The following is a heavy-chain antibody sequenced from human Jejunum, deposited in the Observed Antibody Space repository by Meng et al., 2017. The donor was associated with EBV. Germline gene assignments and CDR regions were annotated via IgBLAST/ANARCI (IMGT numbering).Heavy chain of an antibody. CDR3: AKEGTARASSYFDY. V-gene: IGHV3-30*18. J-gene: IGHJ4*02. CDR1: GFTFSDYG. CDR2: ISHDGSVK. D-gene: IGHD1-26*01. Sequence: VQLVESGGGVVQPGRSLGLSCTASGFTFSDYGMQWVRQAPGKGLEWVAVISHDGSVKYHADSVKGRFTISRDNSKNTLYLQMNSLRAEDTAMFYCAKEGTARASSYFDYWGQGILVTVSS.